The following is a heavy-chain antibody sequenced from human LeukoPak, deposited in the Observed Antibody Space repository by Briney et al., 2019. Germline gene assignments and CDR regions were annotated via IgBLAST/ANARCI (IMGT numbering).Heavy chain of an antibody. Sequence: PGRSLRLSCATSGFNFEDYAMNWVRQAPGKGLEWLGLITSKAYGGTTDLAASVKGRFSISRDESKPIAYLQMNSLKIGDTGVYYCTREVERGGSYWGGDSWGQGTLVTVSS. CDR3: TREVERGGSYWGGDS. V-gene: IGHV3-49*04. J-gene: IGHJ4*02. CDR2: ITSKAYGGTT. CDR1: GFNFEDYA. D-gene: IGHD1-26*01.